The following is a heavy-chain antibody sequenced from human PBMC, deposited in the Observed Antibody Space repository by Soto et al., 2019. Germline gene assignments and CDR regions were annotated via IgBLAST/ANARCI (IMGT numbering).Heavy chain of an antibody. Sequence: GGSLRLSCAASGFTFSSYAMSWVRQAPGKGLEWVSAISGSGGSTYYADSVKGRFTISRDNSKNTLYLQMNSLRAEDTAVYYCAKGYDILTGYYSFDYWGQGTLVTVSS. J-gene: IGHJ4*02. CDR1: GFTFSSYA. CDR3: AKGYDILTGYYSFDY. D-gene: IGHD3-9*01. CDR2: ISGSGGST. V-gene: IGHV3-23*01.